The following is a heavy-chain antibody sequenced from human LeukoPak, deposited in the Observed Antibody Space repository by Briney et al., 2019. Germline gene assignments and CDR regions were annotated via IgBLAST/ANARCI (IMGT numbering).Heavy chain of an antibody. J-gene: IGHJ6*02. CDR3: ARRSHCDVGSCPPV. D-gene: IGHD1-26*01. CDR1: GDSISSTYYY. Sequence: SETLSLTCTVSGDSISSTYYYWVWIRQPPGQGLEWIGSIYYGGETYYNPSLRSRVTISSDTSKNQFSLSLNSVTATDTAVYYCARRSHCDVGSCPPVWGQGTTVTVSS. V-gene: IGHV4-39*01. CDR2: IYYGGET.